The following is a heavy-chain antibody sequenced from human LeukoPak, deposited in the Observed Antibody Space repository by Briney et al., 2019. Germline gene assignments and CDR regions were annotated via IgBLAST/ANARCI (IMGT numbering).Heavy chain of an antibody. CDR1: GFTFSSYA. CDR3: ARDPGYSSGWYLGY. V-gene: IGHV3-30-3*01. CDR2: ISYDGSNK. J-gene: IGHJ4*02. Sequence: GGSLRLSCAASGFTFSSYAMHWVRQAPGKGLEWVAVISYDGSNKYYADSVKGRFTISRDNSKNTLYLQTNSLRAEDTAVYYCARDPGYSSGWYLGYWGQGTLVTVSS. D-gene: IGHD6-19*01.